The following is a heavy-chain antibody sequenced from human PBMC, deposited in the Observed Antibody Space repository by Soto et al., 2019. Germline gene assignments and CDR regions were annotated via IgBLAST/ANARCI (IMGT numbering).Heavy chain of an antibody. CDR2: ISGSGGTT. D-gene: IGHD4-17*01. CDR3: AKSPLRTTSGFDY. CDR1: GFIFSNYA. J-gene: IGHJ4*02. Sequence: GSLRLSCAASGFIFSNYAMTWVRQAPGKGLERVSTISGSGGTTYYTDSVKGRFTISRDNSKNTLYLQMDSLTAEDTAVYYCAKSPLRTTSGFDYWGQGTLVTVSS. V-gene: IGHV3-23*01.